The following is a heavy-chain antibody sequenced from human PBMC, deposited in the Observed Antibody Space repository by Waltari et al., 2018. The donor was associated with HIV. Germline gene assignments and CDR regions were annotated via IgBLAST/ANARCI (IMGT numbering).Heavy chain of an antibody. CDR2: ISSSSSRI. CDR1: GFTFNGFS. V-gene: IGHV3-48*02. J-gene: IGHJ4*02. D-gene: IGHD3-10*02. Sequence: EVQLVEFGGGWVRPGGSVRLSCAAFGFTFNGFSMHWVRKAPGKGLEWVSYISSSSSRIYYADSVKGRFTISRDNAKSSLYLQMNSLRDEDTAVYYCARMFPSDYWGQGTLVTVSS. CDR3: ARMFPSDY.